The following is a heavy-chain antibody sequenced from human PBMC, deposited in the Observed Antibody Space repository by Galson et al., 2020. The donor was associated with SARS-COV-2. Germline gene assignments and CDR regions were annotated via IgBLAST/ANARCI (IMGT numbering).Heavy chain of an antibody. V-gene: IGHV1-24*01. J-gene: IGHJ6*02. D-gene: IGHD6-13*01. CDR1: GYTLTELS. CDR2: FDPEDGET. Sequence: ASVKVSCKVSGYTLTELSMHWVRQAPGKGLEWMGGFDPEDGETIYAQKFQGRVTMTEDTSTDTAYMELSSLRSEDTAVYYCATDRRYSSSWYGLGDLFFYWYGMDVWGQGTTVTVSS. CDR3: ATDRRYSSSWYGLGDLFFYWYGMDV.